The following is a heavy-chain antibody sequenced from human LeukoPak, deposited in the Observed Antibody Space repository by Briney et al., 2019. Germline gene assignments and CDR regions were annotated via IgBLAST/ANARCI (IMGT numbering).Heavy chain of an antibody. Sequence: GGSLRLSCAASGFTFSSYWMSWVRQAPGKGLEWVANIKQDGSEKYYVDSVKGRFTISRDNSKNTLYLQMNSLRAEDTAVYYCARETYYYDSSGYYGPNWFDPWGQGTLVTVSS. J-gene: IGHJ5*02. D-gene: IGHD3-22*01. V-gene: IGHV3-7*03. CDR1: GFTFSSYW. CDR2: IKQDGSEK. CDR3: ARETYYYDSSGYYGPNWFDP.